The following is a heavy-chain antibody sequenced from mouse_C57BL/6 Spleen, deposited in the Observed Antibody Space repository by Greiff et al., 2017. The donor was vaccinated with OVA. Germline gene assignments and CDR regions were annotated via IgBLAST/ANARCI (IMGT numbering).Heavy chain of an antibody. D-gene: IGHD1-1*01. CDR2: IDPYYFST. CDR1: GFNIKDYY. CDR3: TIYYGSSYYAMDY. Sequence: VQLQQSGAELVRPGASVKLSCTASGFNIKDYYMHWVKQRPEQGLEWIGRIDPYYFSTYYSPKFQGKATMTADTSSNTAYLQLSSLTSEDTAVYYCTIYYGSSYYAMDYWGQGTSVTVSS. V-gene: IGHV14-1*01. J-gene: IGHJ4*01.